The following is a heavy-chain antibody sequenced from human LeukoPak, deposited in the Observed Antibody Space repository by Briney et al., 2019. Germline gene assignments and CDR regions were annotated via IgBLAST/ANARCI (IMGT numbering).Heavy chain of an antibody. Sequence: GRSLRLSCAASGFTFSSYAMHWVRQAPGKGLEWVAVISYDGSNKYYADSVKGRFTISRDNSKNTLYLQMNSLRAEDTAVYYCARAPAPDYWGQGTPVTASS. CDR3: ARAPAPDY. CDR1: GFTFSSYA. CDR2: ISYDGSNK. J-gene: IGHJ4*02. V-gene: IGHV3-30-3*01.